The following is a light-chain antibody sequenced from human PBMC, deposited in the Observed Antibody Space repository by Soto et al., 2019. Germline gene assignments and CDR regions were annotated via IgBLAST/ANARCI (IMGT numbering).Light chain of an antibody. V-gene: IGKV3D-15*01. CDR1: RSVSSN. CDR2: GPS. Sequence: EIVMTQSPATLSVSPGERATLSCRASRSVSSNLAWYQQKPGQAPRLLIYGPSTRAPGIPARFSGSGSGTEFPLTISSRQSEHFAIYYCQQYKNWPAITFGQGTRLEIK. CDR3: QQYKNWPAIT. J-gene: IGKJ5*01.